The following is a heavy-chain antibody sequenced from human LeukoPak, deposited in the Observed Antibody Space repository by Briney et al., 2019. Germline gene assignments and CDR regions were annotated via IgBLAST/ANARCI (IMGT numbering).Heavy chain of an antibody. CDR1: GFTFSSYG. CDR3: AKFPSITLDY. V-gene: IGHV3-30*18. J-gene: IGHJ4*02. Sequence: GGSLRLSCAASGFTFSSYGMHWVRQAPGKGLEWVAVISYDGSNKYYADSVKGRFTISRDNPKNTLYLQMNSLRAEDTAVYYCAKFPSITLDYWGQGTLVTVSS. CDR2: ISYDGSNK.